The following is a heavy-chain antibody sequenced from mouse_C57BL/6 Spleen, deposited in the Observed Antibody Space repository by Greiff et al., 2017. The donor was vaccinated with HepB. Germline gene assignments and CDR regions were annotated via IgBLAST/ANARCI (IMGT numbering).Heavy chain of an antibody. CDR2: ISYDGSN. CDR1: GYSITSGYY. Sequence: EVQLVESGPGLVKPSQSLSLTCSVTGYSITSGYYWNWIRQFPGNKLEWMGYISYDGSNNYNPSLKNRISITRDTSKNQFFLKLNSVTTEDTATYYCARDKSIYYDYLDYWGQGTTLTVSS. D-gene: IGHD2-4*01. CDR3: ARDKSIYYDYLDY. J-gene: IGHJ2*01. V-gene: IGHV3-6*01.